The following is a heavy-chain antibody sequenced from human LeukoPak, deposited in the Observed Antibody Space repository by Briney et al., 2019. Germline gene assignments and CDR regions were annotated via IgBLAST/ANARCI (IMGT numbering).Heavy chain of an antibody. V-gene: IGHV3-48*01. J-gene: IGHJ6*02. CDR3: TRVYVPSSDESRLHGMDV. Sequence: GGSLRLSCGGSGFTFKSFSMHWVRQGPGKGLEWGSDISSNSGIKSYADSVKGRFTISRDNAKNSLYLQMNSLRAEDTAVYYCTRVYVPSSDESRLHGMDVWGQGTSVTFSS. CDR2: ISSNSGIK. D-gene: IGHD4-11*01. CDR1: GFTFKSFS.